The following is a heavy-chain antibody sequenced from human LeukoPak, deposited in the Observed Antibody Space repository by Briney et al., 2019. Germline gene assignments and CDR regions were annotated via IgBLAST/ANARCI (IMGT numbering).Heavy chain of an antibody. Sequence: ASVKVSCKASGYTFTGYYMHWVRQAPGQGLEWMGWINPNSGGTNYAQKFQGRVTMTRDTSISTAYMELSRLRSDDTAVYYCARDGGRIQLWPNFDYWGQGTLVTVSS. D-gene: IGHD5-18*01. V-gene: IGHV1-2*02. J-gene: IGHJ4*02. CDR3: ARDGGRIQLWPNFDY. CDR1: GYTFTGYY. CDR2: INPNSGGT.